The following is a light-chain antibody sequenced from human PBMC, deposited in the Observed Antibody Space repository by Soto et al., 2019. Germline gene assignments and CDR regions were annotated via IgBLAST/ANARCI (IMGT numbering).Light chain of an antibody. Sequence: DVVRTQSPLSLPVTPGEPASISCRSSQSLLHNNGYNYLHWYLQKPRQSPQLLIYLGSNRTSGVPVRFSGSGSVADFTLKSSRVEAEDVWVYYCMQALHTPPWTFGQGPKVEI. J-gene: IGKJ1*01. V-gene: IGKV2-28*01. CDR2: LGS. CDR1: QSLLHNNGYNY. CDR3: MQALHTPPWT.